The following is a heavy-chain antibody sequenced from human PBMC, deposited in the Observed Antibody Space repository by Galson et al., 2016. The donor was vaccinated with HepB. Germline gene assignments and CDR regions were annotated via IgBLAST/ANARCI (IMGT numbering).Heavy chain of an antibody. CDR3: ARHLGVFYYGMDV. V-gene: IGHV4-39*01. CDR1: GASMSTSSFY. J-gene: IGHJ6*02. CDR2: IYYSGTT. Sequence: SETLSPTCTVSGASMSTSSFYWGWVRQPPGKGLQWIGTIYYSGTTNYNPSLKSRVTISVDTFKNQFSLKLASVTAADTAVYYCARHLGVFYYGMDVWGQGTTVTVSS.